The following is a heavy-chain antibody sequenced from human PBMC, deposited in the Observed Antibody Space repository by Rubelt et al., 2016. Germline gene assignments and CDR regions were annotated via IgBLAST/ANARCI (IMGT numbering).Heavy chain of an antibody. J-gene: IGHJ6*03. V-gene: IGHV1-18*01. CDR1: GYTFTSYG. Sequence: QVQLVQSGAEVKKPGASVKVSGKASGYTFTSYGISWVRQAPGQGLEWRGWIGAYDGNTKSAPKLQGRVTMTTDTSTSTAYMELRSLRSDDTAVYYCARLVGRSTSRTAYYYYYYMDVWGKGTTVTVSS. CDR2: IGAYDGNT. D-gene: IGHD2-2*01. CDR3: ARLVGRSTSRTAYYYYYYMDV.